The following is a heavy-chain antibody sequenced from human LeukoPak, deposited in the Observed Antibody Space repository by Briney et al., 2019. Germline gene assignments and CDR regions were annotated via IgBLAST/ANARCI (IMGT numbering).Heavy chain of an antibody. CDR2: IYPGDSDT. CDR3: ATRSSGWFHDAFDI. Sequence: GESLKISCKGSGYSFTSYRIGWVRQMPGKXXEWMGIIYPGDSDTRYSPSFQGQVTISADKSISTAYLQWSSLKASDTAMYYCATRSSGWFHDAFDIWGQGTMVTVSS. D-gene: IGHD6-19*01. J-gene: IGHJ3*02. V-gene: IGHV5-51*01. CDR1: GYSFTSYR.